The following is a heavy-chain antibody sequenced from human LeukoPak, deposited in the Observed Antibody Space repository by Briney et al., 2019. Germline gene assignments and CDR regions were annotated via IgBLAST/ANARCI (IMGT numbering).Heavy chain of an antibody. J-gene: IGHJ6*02. CDR3: ARDLMTTVTTYYYYGMDV. CDR2: IWYDGSNK. V-gene: IGHV3-33*01. D-gene: IGHD4-17*01. CDR1: GFTFSSYG. Sequence: GGSLRLSCAASGFTFSSYGMHWVRQAPGKGLEWVAVIWYDGSNKYYADSVKGRFTISRDNSKNTLYLQMNSLRAEDTAVYYCARDLMTTVTTYYYYGMDVWGQGTTVTVSS.